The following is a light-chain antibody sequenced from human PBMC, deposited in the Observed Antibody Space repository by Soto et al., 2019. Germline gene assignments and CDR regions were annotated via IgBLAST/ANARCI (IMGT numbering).Light chain of an antibody. Sequence: QSVLTQPPSASGTPGQRVTISCSGSSSNIGSRSVNWYQQLPGTAPKLLIHNNSQRPSGVPDRFSGSKSGTSASLAISGLQSEDEADYYCAAWDDSLSCPAFGGGTKLTVL. CDR1: SSNIGSRS. CDR2: NNS. CDR3: AAWDDSLSCPA. J-gene: IGLJ3*02. V-gene: IGLV1-44*01.